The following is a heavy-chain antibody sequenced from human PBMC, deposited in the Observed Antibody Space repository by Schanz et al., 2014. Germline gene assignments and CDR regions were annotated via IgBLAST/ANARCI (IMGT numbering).Heavy chain of an antibody. CDR2: MIGSGSSV. V-gene: IGHV3-23*04. CDR3: AKDGRLPYYGTGSDFDY. Sequence: GQLVESGGGVVQPGGSRRLSCEASGFTFSIYGMSWVRQAPGKGLEWVSRMIGSGSSVFYADSVKGRFTISRDNLKNTVYLQMNSLRAGDTAVYYCAKDGRLPYYGTGSDFDYWGQGTLVAVSS. D-gene: IGHD3-22*01. J-gene: IGHJ4*02. CDR1: GFTFSIYG.